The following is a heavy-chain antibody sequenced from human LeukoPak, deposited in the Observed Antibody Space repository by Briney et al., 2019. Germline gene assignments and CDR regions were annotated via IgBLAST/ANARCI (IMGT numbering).Heavy chain of an antibody. J-gene: IGHJ4*02. CDR2: IWYDGSNK. V-gene: IGHV3-33*08. D-gene: IGHD3-10*01. CDR1: GFTFSSYS. CDR3: AGNYGPYYFDY. Sequence: GGSLRLSCAASGFTFSSYSMNWVRQAPGKGLEWVAVIWYDGSNKYYADSVKGRFTISRDNSKNTLYLQMNSLRAEDTAVYYCAGNYGPYYFDYWGQGTLVTVSS.